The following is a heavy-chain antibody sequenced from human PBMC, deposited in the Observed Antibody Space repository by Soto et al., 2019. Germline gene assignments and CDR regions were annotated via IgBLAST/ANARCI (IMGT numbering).Heavy chain of an antibody. J-gene: IGHJ4*01. CDR2: IKSKTDGGTT. Sequence: GGSLRLSCAASGFTFNNYAMTWVRQAPGKGLEWVGRIKSKTDGGTTDYAEPVKGRFAISRDDSNNMVYLQMNSLKIEGTAVYYCTTDTYSTIIIVRFDYWGHGTLVTVSS. CDR1: GFTFNNYA. CDR3: TTDTYSTIIIVRFDY. V-gene: IGHV3-15*01. D-gene: IGHD3-22*01.